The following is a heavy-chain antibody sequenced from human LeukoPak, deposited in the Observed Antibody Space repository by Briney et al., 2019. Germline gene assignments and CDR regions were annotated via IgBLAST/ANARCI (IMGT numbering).Heavy chain of an antibody. D-gene: IGHD3-22*01. J-gene: IGHJ4*02. CDR2: INSNSGGT. CDR1: GYTFTGYY. V-gene: IGHV1-2*02. CDR3: ARAHITYYDSSGYFDY. Sequence: ASVKVSCKASGYTFTGYYMHWVRQAPGQGLEWMGWINSNSGGTNYAQKFQGRVTMTRDTSISTAYMELSRLRSDDTAVYYCARAHITYYDSSGYFDYWGQGTLVTVSS.